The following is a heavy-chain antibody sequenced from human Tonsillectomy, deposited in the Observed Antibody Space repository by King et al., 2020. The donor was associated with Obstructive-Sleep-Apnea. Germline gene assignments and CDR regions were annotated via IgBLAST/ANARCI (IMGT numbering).Heavy chain of an antibody. Sequence: QVQLVESGGGVVQPGRSLRLSCAASGFTFSSYAMHWVRQAPGKGLEWVAVISYDGSNKYSAYSGKGRFTISRDNSKNTLYLQMNSRRAEDTAVYYWAGDGGGFDYYDTLDYFDYWGQGTLVTVSS. CDR2: ISYDGSNK. V-gene: IGHV3-30*04. D-gene: IGHD3-22*01. CDR1: GFTFSSYA. CDR3: AGDGGGFDYYDTLDYFDY. J-gene: IGHJ4*02.